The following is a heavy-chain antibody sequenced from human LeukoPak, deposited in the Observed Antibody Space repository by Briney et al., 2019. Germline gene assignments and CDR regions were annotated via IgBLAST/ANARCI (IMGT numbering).Heavy chain of an antibody. CDR1: GSSVSSDEYY. CDR3: ARVKVLRFLEWFLDF. Sequence: PSQTLSLTCTVSGSSVSSDEYYWSWVRQHPGKGLEWIGYVYYSGSSYYIPSLESRVTMSVEVSKNQFSLEQRSVTAADTAVYYCARVKVLRFLEWFLDFWSQGALVTVSS. D-gene: IGHD3-3*01. J-gene: IGHJ4*02. CDR2: VYYSGSS. V-gene: IGHV4-31*03.